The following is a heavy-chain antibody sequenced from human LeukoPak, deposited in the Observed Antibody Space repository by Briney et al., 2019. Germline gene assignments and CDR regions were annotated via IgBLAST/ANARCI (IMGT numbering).Heavy chain of an antibody. J-gene: IGHJ4*02. D-gene: IGHD3-22*01. CDR3: ASRPRRTYYYDSSGYYVY. CDR2: INHSGST. CDR1: GGSFSGYY. Sequence: SETLSLTCAVYGGSFSGYYWSWLRQPPGKGLEWIGEINHSGSTNYNPSLKSRVTISVDPSKTQFSLKLSPVTAADTAVYYCASRPRRTYYYDSSGYYVYWGQGTLVTVSS. V-gene: IGHV4-34*01.